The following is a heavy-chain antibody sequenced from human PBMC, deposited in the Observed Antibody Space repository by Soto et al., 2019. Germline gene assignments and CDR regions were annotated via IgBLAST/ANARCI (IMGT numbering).Heavy chain of an antibody. Sequence: SLKISCEASGFMFGTSGMHWVRQAPGKGLEWVSGIWLDGSERYYSDSVKGRFTISRDNSKNTLFLQMNSLRVEDTAVYFCARDASGTTSFLASWGQGTLVTVSS. J-gene: IGHJ5*01. D-gene: IGHD1-1*01. CDR2: IWLDGSER. CDR3: ARDASGTTSFLAS. CDR1: GFMFGTSG. V-gene: IGHV3-33*01.